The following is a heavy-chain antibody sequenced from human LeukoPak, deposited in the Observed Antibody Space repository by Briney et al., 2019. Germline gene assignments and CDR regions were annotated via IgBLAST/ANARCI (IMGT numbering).Heavy chain of an antibody. CDR2: ISGSGGST. J-gene: IGHJ4*02. CDR1: GFTFSSYA. CDR3: AKDGSDCSGGSCYHYFDY. Sequence: GGSLRLSCAASGFTFSSYAMSWVRQAPGKGLEWVSAISGSGGSTYYADSVKGRFTISRDNSKNTLYPQMNSLRAEDTAVYYCAKDGSDCSGGSCYHYFDYWGQGTLVTVSS. V-gene: IGHV3-23*01. D-gene: IGHD2-15*01.